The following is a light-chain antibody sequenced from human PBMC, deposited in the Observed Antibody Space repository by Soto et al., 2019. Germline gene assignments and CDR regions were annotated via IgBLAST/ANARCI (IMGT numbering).Light chain of an antibody. CDR1: QGISSW. CDR3: QQANSFALT. J-gene: IGKJ4*01. CDR2: AAS. V-gene: IGKV1-12*01. Sequence: DIQMTQSPSSVSASVGDRVTITCRASQGISSWLAWYPQKPGKAPKLLIYAASSLQSGVPSRFSGSGSGTVFPLTISSLQPEDCATYYCQQANSFALTFGGGTKLEIK.